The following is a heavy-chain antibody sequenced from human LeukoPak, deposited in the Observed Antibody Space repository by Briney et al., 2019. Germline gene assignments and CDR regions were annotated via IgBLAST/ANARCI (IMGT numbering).Heavy chain of an antibody. CDR2: VYITGVT. D-gene: IGHD6-6*01. CDR3: ARKFLASRRNWVDP. J-gene: IGHJ5*02. V-gene: IGHV4-61*02. Sequence: NPSQTLSLTCSVSGDSISHGTHYWSWIRQSAGQGLEWTGRVYITGVTNYNPSLKTRVTISVDPSLNQFSLNLTSVTPADTAVYYCARKFLASRRNWVDPWGQGTLVTVSS. CDR1: GDSISHGTHY.